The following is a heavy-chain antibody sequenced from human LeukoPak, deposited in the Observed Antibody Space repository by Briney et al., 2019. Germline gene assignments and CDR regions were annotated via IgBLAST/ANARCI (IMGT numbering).Heavy chain of an antibody. D-gene: IGHD5-24*01. CDR2: ISYDGSNK. J-gene: IGHJ4*02. Sequence: PGGSLRLSCAASGFTFSSYGMHWVRQAPGKGLEWVAVISYDGSNKYYADSVKGRFTISRDNSKNTLYLQMNSLRAEDTAVYYCATDLTGLQFNNWGQGTLVTVSS. CDR3: ATDLTGLQFNN. CDR1: GFTFSSYG. V-gene: IGHV3-30*03.